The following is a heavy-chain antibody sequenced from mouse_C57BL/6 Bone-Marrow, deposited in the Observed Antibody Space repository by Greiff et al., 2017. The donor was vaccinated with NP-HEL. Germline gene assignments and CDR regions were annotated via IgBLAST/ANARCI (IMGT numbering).Heavy chain of an antibody. CDR3: TWIYYGNYVGFAD. CDR2: IDPENGDT. Sequence: VQLQQSGAELVRPGASVKLSCTASGFNFKDDYMHWVKQRPEQGLEWIGWIDPENGDTKYASKFKGKATLTAAPSSNTAYLQLSSLTSEDTAVYYCTWIYYGNYVGFADWGQGTLVTVSA. CDR1: GFNFKDDY. D-gene: IGHD2-1*01. J-gene: IGHJ3*01. V-gene: IGHV14-4*01.